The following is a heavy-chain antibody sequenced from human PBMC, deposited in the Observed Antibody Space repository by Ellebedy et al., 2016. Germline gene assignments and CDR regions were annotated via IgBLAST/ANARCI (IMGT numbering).Heavy chain of an antibody. V-gene: IGHV1-18*01. D-gene: IGHD2-2*01. Sequence: ASVKVSCKASGYTFTTYGISWVRQAPGQRLEWMGWISAYNGNTKYAQKLQGRVTMTRDTSTSTAYMELRSLRSDDTAVYYCARESPLYCSTTTCIFGHWGQGTLVTVSS. CDR1: GYTFTTYG. CDR3: ARESPLYCSTTTCIFGH. J-gene: IGHJ4*02. CDR2: ISAYNGNT.